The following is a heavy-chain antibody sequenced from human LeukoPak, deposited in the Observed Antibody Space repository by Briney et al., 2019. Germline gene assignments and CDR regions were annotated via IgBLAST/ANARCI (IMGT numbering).Heavy chain of an antibody. D-gene: IGHD3-9*01. CDR1: GYIFTSYF. CDR3: ARGRSRYFDWLSRPYYFDY. J-gene: IGHJ4*02. CDR2: INPSGGST. V-gene: IGHV1-46*01. Sequence: ASVKVSCKASGYIFTSYFMHWVRQAPGQGLEWMGLINPSGGSTRYAQKFQGRVTMTRDMSTSTAYMELSSLRSEDTAVYYCARGRSRYFDWLSRPYYFDYWGQGTLVTVSS.